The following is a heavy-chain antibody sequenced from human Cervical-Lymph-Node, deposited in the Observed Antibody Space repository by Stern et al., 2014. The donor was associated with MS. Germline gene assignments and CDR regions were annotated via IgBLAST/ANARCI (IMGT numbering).Heavy chain of an antibody. V-gene: IGHV4-31*03. D-gene: IGHD5-24*01. Sequence: QVQLQQSGPGLVQPSQTLSLTCTVSGGSISSGGYYWSWIRQHPGKGLEWFGYIYYRGSTYYNPSLKSRVTISVDTSKNQFSLKLSSVTAADTAVYYCARGRDGYKSHFDYWGQGTLVTVSS. CDR3: ARGRDGYKSHFDY. CDR1: GGSISSGGYY. J-gene: IGHJ4*02. CDR2: IYYRGST.